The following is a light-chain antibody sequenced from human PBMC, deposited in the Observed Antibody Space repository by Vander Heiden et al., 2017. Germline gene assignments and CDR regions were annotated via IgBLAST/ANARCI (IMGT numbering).Light chain of an antibody. V-gene: IGKV3-11*01. CDR1: QSVSSY. CDR3: QQRSNWPPLT. Sequence: EIVLTQSPATLSLSPGERATLSCRASQSVSSYLAWYQQKPGQAPRLLIYDASNRATGIPARFSASGSGTDFTLTISSLEPEDFAVYYCQQRSNWPPLTFGAGTKVEIK. J-gene: IGKJ4*01. CDR2: DAS.